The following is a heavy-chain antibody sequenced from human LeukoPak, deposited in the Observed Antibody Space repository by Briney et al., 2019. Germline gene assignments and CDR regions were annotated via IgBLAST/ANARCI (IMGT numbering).Heavy chain of an antibody. CDR3: ARGRSPNWFDL. CDR2: TYYRSKWNH. CDR1: GDSVSSTTIT. Sequence: SQTPSLTCVISGDSVSSTTITWNWIRQSPSRGLEWLSRTYYRSKWNHDFAVSVKSRITVNPDTSRNQLSLQLNSVTPEDAAVYYCARGRSPNWFDLWGPGTLITVSS. J-gene: IGHJ5*02. V-gene: IGHV6-1*01.